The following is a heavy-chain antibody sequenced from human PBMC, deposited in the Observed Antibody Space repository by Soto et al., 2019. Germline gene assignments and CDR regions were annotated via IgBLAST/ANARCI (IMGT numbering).Heavy chain of an antibody. Sequence: QVQLQESGPGLVKPSETLSLTCTVSGGSISSYYWSWIRQPPGKGLEWIGYIYYSGSTNYNPSLKSRVTISVDTSKNQFSLKLSSVTAADTAVYYCAREMYSSSWTHFDYWGQGTLVTVSS. CDR2: IYYSGST. D-gene: IGHD6-13*01. CDR1: GGSISSYY. CDR3: AREMYSSSWTHFDY. V-gene: IGHV4-59*01. J-gene: IGHJ4*02.